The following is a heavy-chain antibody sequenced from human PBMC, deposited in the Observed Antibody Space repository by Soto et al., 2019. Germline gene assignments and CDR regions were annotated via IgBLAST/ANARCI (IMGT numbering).Heavy chain of an antibody. V-gene: IGHV4-34*01. CDR1: GGSFSGYY. D-gene: IGHD6-19*01. Sequence: TSETLSLTCAVYGGSFSGYYWSWIRQPPGKGLEWIGEINHSGSINYNPSLKSRVTISVDTSKNQFSLKLSSVTAADTAVYYCAREIAVAGSEYFDYWGQGTLVTVSS. CDR2: INHSGSI. CDR3: AREIAVAGSEYFDY. J-gene: IGHJ4*02.